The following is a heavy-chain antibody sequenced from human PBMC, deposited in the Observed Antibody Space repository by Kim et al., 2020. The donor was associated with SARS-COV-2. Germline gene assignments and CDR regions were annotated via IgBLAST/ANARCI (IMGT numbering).Heavy chain of an antibody. Sequence: GGSLRLSCAASGFTFSSYSMNWVRQAPGKGLEWVSSISSSSSYIYYADSVKGRFTISRDNAKNSLYLQMNSLRAEDTAVYYCARGELYDDAFDIWGQGTMVTVSS. D-gene: IGHD1-26*01. CDR1: GFTFSSYS. CDR2: ISSSSSYI. J-gene: IGHJ3*02. CDR3: ARGELYDDAFDI. V-gene: IGHV3-21*01.